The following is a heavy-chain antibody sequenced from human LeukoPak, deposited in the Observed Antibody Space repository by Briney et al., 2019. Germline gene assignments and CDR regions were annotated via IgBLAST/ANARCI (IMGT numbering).Heavy chain of an antibody. CDR2: IYYSGYT. J-gene: IGHJ4*02. Sequence: PSETLSLTCTVSGSSISSSTYYWGWIRQPPGKGREWIGSIYYSGYTYYSPSLKSRVTIAVYTSKNQFSLKLTSVTAADTAVYYSTRDGSTSWYKGGFDYWGPGTLVTVSS. CDR3: TRDGSTSWYKGGFDY. CDR1: GSSISSSTYY. D-gene: IGHD6-13*01. V-gene: IGHV4-39*07.